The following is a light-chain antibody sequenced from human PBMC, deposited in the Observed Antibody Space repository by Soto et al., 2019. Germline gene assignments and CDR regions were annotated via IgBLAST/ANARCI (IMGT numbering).Light chain of an antibody. CDR3: HQYGSSPWP. CDR2: GAS. J-gene: IGKJ1*01. V-gene: IGKV3-20*01. Sequence: EIVLTQSPGTLSLSPGERATLSCRASQSVSSSYLAWYQQKPGQAPRLLIYGASSRATGIPDRFSGSGSGKTFPLTISRLEPEDFAVYYCHQYGSSPWPFAQGTKVEI. CDR1: QSVSSSY.